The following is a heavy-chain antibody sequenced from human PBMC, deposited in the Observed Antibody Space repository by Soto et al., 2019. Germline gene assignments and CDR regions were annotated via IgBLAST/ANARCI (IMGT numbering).Heavy chain of an antibody. D-gene: IGHD5-18*01. Sequence: QVQLVQSGAEVKKPESSVKVSCKAPGGTFSTYAISWVRQAPGQGLEWMGGIIPMFGTANYAQRFQDRVTITAEESTSTVYMELSSLRSEDTAVYFCASGIQLWLRRINTGYSGWGQGTLVTVSS. CDR1: GGTFSTYA. CDR3: ASGIQLWLRRINTGYSG. V-gene: IGHV1-69*12. CDR2: IIPMFGTA. J-gene: IGHJ4*02.